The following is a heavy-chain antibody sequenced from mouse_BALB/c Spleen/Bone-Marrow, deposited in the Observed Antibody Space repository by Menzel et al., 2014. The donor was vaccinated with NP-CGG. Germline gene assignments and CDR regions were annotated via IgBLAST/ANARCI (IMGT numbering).Heavy chain of an antibody. J-gene: IGHJ2*01. V-gene: IGHV5-17*02. CDR2: ISSGSSTI. Sequence: EVKLVESGGGLVQPGGSRKLSCAASGFTFSSFGMHWVRQAPEKGLEWVAYISSGSSTIYYADTVMGRFTISRDNPKNTLFLQMTSLRSEDTAMYYCARSGSSSGYFDYWGQSTTLTVSS. CDR1: GFTFSSFG. CDR3: ARSGSSSGYFDY. D-gene: IGHD1-1*01.